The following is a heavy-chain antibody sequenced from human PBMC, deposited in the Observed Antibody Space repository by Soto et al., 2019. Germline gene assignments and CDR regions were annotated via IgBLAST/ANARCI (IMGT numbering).Heavy chain of an antibody. CDR3: ARRSITMGAFDI. Sequence: PSETLSLTCTVSGGSISSSSYYWGWIRQPPGKGLEWIGSIYYSGSTYCNPSLKSRVTISVDTSKNQFSLKLSSVTAADTAVYYCARRSITMGAFDIWGQGTMVTVSS. CDR2: IYYSGST. CDR1: GGSISSSSYY. V-gene: IGHV4-39*01. D-gene: IGHD3-10*01. J-gene: IGHJ3*02.